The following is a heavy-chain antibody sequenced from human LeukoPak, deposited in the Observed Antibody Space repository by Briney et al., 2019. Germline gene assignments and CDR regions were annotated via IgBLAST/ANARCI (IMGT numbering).Heavy chain of an antibody. V-gene: IGHV1-18*01. Sequence: GASVKVSCKASGYTFTSYDINWVRQAPGQGLEWMGWINPYNINTLYSARFQGRVIMTRDTSTSTVYMELRGLRSDDTAVYFCAREDRNAFDIWGQGTMITVSS. J-gene: IGHJ3*02. CDR3: AREDRNAFDI. D-gene: IGHD1-14*01. CDR1: GYTFTSYD. CDR2: INPYNINT.